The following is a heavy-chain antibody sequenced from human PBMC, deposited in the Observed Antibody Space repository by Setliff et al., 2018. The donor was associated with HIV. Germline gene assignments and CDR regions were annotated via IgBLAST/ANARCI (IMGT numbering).Heavy chain of an antibody. V-gene: IGHV1-18*01. CDR1: GYTFTSYG. Sequence: GASVKVSCKASGYTFTSYGLNWVRQAPGQGLEWRGWISANNGNTNYAQKLQGRVTMTTDTSTSTAYMELESLRADDTAVYYCAREARDVVRGVIIADYWGQGTLVTVSS. CDR3: AREARDVVRGVIIADY. CDR2: ISANNGNT. D-gene: IGHD3-10*01. J-gene: IGHJ4*02.